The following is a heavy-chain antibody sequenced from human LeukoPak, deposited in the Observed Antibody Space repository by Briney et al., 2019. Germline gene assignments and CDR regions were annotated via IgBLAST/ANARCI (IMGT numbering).Heavy chain of an antibody. Sequence: SQTLSLTCTVSGGSISSGDYYWSWIRQHPGKGLEWMGYIYYSENTYYNPSLKTRVSISVDTSKNQFSLKLSSVTAADTAVYYCARGGQRRYFDWSLPGDPQDVGGHYYYYGLDVWGQGTTVTVSS. CDR2: IYYSENT. CDR1: GGSISSGDYY. D-gene: IGHD3-9*01. CDR3: ARGGQRRYFDWSLPGDPQDVGGHYYYYGLDV. V-gene: IGHV4-31*03. J-gene: IGHJ6*02.